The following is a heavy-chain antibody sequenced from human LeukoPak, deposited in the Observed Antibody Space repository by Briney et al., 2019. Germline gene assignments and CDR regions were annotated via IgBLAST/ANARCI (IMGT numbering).Heavy chain of an antibody. J-gene: IGHJ4*02. CDR2: ISGSGGDT. D-gene: IGHD2/OR15-2a*01. V-gene: IGHV3-23*01. Sequence: GGSLRLSCAASGFTFSNFLMTWVRQAPGKGPEWVSAISGSGGDTYYADSVKGRFTISRDNAKNSLFLQMNSLRAEDTAVYYCARDSSTYAGPPDYWGQGTLVTVSS. CDR3: ARDSSTYAGPPDY. CDR1: GFTFSNFL.